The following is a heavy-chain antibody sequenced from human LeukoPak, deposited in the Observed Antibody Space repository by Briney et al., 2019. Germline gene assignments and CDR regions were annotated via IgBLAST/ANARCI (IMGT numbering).Heavy chain of an antibody. J-gene: IGHJ4*02. CDR3: ARAGTRAANYDY. CDR2: IYYSGST. V-gene: IGHV4-39*07. D-gene: IGHD1-1*01. CDR1: GGSISSSSYY. Sequence: SETLSLTCTVSGGSISSSSYYWGWIRQPPGKGLEWIGSIYYSGSTYYNPSLKSRVTISVDTSKNQFSLKLSSVTAADTAVYYCARAGTRAANYDYWGQGTLVTVSS.